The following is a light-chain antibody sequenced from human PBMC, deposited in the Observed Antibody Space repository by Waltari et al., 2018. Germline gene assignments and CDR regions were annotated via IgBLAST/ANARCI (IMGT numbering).Light chain of an antibody. CDR3: QTWGTGIHVV. CDR1: SGYSSYT. Sequence: QLVLTQSPSASASLGASVKLTCILSSGYSSYTLAWHRPQSEKGPRYLMKVNSDGSHTKGDGIPDRFSGSSSGAERYLTISSLQSEDEGDYYCQTWGTGIHVVFGGGTKLTVL. V-gene: IGLV4-69*01. CDR2: VNSDGSH. J-gene: IGLJ2*01.